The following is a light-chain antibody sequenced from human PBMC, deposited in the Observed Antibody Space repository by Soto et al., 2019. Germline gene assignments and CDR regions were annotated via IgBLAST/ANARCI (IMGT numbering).Light chain of an antibody. Sequence: DIQMTQSPSSLSASVGHRVTITCRASQGINNYLSWFQQKPGEAPKSLIYAASTLQSGVPSKFRGSGSGTDFTLTISSLQPEDFATYYCQQYISYPLTFGGGTKVEIK. CDR2: AAS. CDR1: QGINNY. CDR3: QQYISYPLT. V-gene: IGKV1-16*02. J-gene: IGKJ4*01.